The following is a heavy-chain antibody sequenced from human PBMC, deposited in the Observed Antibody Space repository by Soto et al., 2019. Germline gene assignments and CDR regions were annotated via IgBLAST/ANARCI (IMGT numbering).Heavy chain of an antibody. J-gene: IGHJ4*02. CDR1: GGSISSGGYY. CDR2: IYYSGST. Sequence: SETLSLTCTVSGGSISSGGYYWNWIRQHPGKGLEWIGYIYYSGSTYYNPSLKSRVIISVDTSKNQFSLKLSSVTAADTAVYYCARGYGRNFDYWGQGTLVTVSS. D-gene: IGHD5-18*01. V-gene: IGHV4-31*03. CDR3: ARGYGRNFDY.